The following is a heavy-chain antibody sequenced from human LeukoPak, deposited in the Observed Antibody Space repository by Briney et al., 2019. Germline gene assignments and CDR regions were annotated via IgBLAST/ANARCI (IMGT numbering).Heavy chain of an antibody. J-gene: IGHJ6*02. CDR3: ARVYYDFWSGYPIGMDV. V-gene: IGHV3-48*03. CDR2: ISSSGSTI. CDR1: GFTFSSYE. Sequence: GGSLRLSCAASGFTFSSYEMNWVRQAPGKGLEWVSYISSSGSTIYYADSVKGRFTISRDNAKNSLYLQMNSLRAEDTAVYYCARVYYDFWSGYPIGMDVWGQGTRSPSP. D-gene: IGHD3-3*01.